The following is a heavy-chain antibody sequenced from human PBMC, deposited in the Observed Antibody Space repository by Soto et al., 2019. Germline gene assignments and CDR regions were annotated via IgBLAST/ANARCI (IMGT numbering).Heavy chain of an antibody. CDR3: ATGDSYGYYFDY. CDR2: INAGNGNT. V-gene: IGHV1-3*01. CDR1: GYTFTSYA. J-gene: IGHJ4*02. Sequence: ASVKVSCKASGYTFTSYAMHWVRQAPGQRLEWMGWINAGNGNTKYSQKFQGRVTITRDTSASTAYIELSSLRSEDTAVYYCATGDSYGYYFDYWGQGTLVTVSS. D-gene: IGHD5-18*01.